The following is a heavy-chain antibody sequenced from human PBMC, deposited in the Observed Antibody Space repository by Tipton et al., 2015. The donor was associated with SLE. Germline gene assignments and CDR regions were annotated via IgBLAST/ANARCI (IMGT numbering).Heavy chain of an antibody. V-gene: IGHV4-38-2*02. CDR3: AKGRDGYKLGGPRYYMDV. J-gene: IGHJ6*03. CDR1: GYSIRNGYY. CDR2: IHHSGIT. D-gene: IGHD5-24*01. Sequence: LRLSCNVSGYSIRNGYYWGWIRQAPGKGLEWTGTIHHSGITYYNPSLKSRVTISVDTSKNQFSLKLRSVTAADTAVYYCAKGRDGYKLGGPRYYMDVWGKGTTVTVSS.